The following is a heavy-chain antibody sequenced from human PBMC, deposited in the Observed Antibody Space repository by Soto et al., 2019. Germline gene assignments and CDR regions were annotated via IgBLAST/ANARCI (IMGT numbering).Heavy chain of an antibody. V-gene: IGHV4-31*03. CDR1: GGSISSGGYY. J-gene: IGHJ5*02. Sequence: QVQLQESGPGLVKPSQTLSLTCTVSGGSISSGGYYWSWIRQHPGKGLEWIGYIYYSGSTYYNPSLKSRVTISVDTSKNQFSLKLSSVTAADTAVYYCARDRYCSSTSCNWFDPWGQGTLVTVSS. CDR3: ARDRYCSSTSCNWFDP. CDR2: IYYSGST. D-gene: IGHD2-2*01.